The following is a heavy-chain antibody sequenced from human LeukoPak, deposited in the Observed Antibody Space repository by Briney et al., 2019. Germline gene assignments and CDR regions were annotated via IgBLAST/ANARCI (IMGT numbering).Heavy chain of an antibody. J-gene: IGHJ5*02. D-gene: IGHD3-3*01. V-gene: IGHV3-66*01. CDR2: IHSGDTT. CDR1: GVIVSANY. CDR3: AREAYYDFWSGYYTVNWFDP. Sequence: GGSLRLSCAVSGVIVSANYMSWVRQAPGKGLEWVSVIHSGDTTFYADSVKGRFTISRDNSKNTLYLQMNSLRAEDTAVYYCAREAYYDFWSGYYTVNWFDPWGQGTLVTVSS.